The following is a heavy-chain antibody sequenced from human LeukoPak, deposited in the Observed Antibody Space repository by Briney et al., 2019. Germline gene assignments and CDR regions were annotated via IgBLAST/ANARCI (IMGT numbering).Heavy chain of an antibody. J-gene: IGHJ4*02. Sequence: ASVKVSCKASGYTFTSYDINWVRQATGQGLEWMGWISAYNGNTNYAQKLQGRVTMTTDTSTSTAYMELRSLRSDDTAVYYCARKATAMVMDYWGQGTLVTVSS. CDR3: ARKATAMVMDY. V-gene: IGHV1-18*01. CDR1: GYTFTSYD. D-gene: IGHD5-18*01. CDR2: ISAYNGNT.